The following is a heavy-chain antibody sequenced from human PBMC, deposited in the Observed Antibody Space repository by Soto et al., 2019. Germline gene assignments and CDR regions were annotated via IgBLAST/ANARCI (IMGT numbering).Heavy chain of an antibody. J-gene: IGHJ4*02. CDR3: ITWISWIGY. D-gene: IGHD1-1*01. Sequence: GGSLRLSCAASGLSFNDHFMDWVRQAPGKGLEWVGRTKNKANNYNTEYAASVKGRFIISRDNSKSLLYLQMNSLGTEDTAVYYCITWISWIGYWGQGTPVTV. V-gene: IGHV3-72*01. CDR1: GLSFNDHF. CDR2: TKNKANNYNT.